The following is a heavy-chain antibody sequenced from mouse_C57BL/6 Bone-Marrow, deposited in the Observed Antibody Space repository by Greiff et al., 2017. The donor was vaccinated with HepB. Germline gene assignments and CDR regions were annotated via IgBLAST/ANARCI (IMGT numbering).Heavy chain of an antibody. V-gene: IGHV1-80*01. CDR1: GYAFSSYW. J-gene: IGHJ1*03. Sequence: QVQLKQSGAELVKPGASVKISCKASGYAFSSYWMNWVKQRPGKGLEWIGQIYPGDGDTNYNGKFKGKATLTADKSSSTAYMQLSSLTSEDSAVYFCARHTTVVPYWYFDVWGTGTTVTVSS. D-gene: IGHD1-1*01. CDR2: IYPGDGDT. CDR3: ARHTTVVPYWYFDV.